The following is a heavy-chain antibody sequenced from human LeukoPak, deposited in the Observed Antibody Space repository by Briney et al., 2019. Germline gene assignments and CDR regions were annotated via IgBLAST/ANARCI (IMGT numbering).Heavy chain of an antibody. Sequence: GGSLRLSCAASGFTFSSYAMSWVRQAPGKGLEWVSGISATGGSTYYADSVKGRFTISRDNSKNTLYLQMNSLRAEDTAVYYCARSPRLTGAFFDYWGQGTLVTVSS. J-gene: IGHJ4*02. D-gene: IGHD3-10*01. CDR1: GFTFSSYA. V-gene: IGHV3-23*01. CDR2: ISATGGST. CDR3: ARSPRLTGAFFDY.